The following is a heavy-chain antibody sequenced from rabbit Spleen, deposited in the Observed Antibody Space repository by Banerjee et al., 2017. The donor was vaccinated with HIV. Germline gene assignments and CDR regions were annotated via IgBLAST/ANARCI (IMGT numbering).Heavy chain of an antibody. D-gene: IGHD4-1*01. Sequence: QSLEESGGDLVKPDGSLTLTCTASGFSFSAGYDMFWVRQASGKGLELIACIFPTSGRTYYASWVNGRFTISSTSSTTVTLQMTRLTAADTATYFCARYDSDWGEDFWGQGTLVTVS. J-gene: IGHJ3*01. V-gene: IGHV1S40*01. CDR3: ARYDSDWGEDF. CDR1: GFSFSAGYD. CDR2: IFPTSGRT.